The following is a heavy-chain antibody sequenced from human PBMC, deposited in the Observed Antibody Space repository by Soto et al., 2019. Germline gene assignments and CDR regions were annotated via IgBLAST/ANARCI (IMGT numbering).Heavy chain of an antibody. J-gene: IGHJ6*03. CDR2: ISSSSSYI. D-gene: IGHD4-17*01. Sequence: GGSLRLSCAASGFTFSSYSMNWVRQAPGKGLEWVSSISSSSSYIYYADSVKGRFTISRDNAKNSLYLQMNSLRAEDTAVYYCARVVVRETTVTTKAYYYYYMDVWGKGTTVTVSS. V-gene: IGHV3-21*01. CDR1: GFTFSSYS. CDR3: ARVVVRETTVTTKAYYYYYMDV.